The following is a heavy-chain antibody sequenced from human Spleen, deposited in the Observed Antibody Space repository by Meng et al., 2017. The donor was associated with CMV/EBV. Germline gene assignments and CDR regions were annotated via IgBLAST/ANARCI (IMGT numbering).Heavy chain of an antibody. CDR1: GFTFSNYA. CDR3: AKDTCSGCCCYSGY. V-gene: IGHV3-23*01. J-gene: IGHJ4*02. CDR2: ISDNGGST. Sequence: GESLKISCAASGFTFSNYAMSWVRQAPGKGLEWVSGISDNGGSTKNADSVKGRFTISRDNPKNMLYLQMNSLRAEDTAVYYCAKDTCSGCCCYSGYWGQGTLVTVSS. D-gene: IGHD2-15*01.